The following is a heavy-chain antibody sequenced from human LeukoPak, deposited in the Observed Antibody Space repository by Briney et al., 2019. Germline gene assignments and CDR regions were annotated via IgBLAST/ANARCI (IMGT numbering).Heavy chain of an antibody. Sequence: SETLSLTCTVSGDSISSYYWSWIRQPPGKGLEWIGYIYYSGSTNYNPSLKSRVTISVDTSKNQFSLKLSSVTAADTAVYYCARGSGYYDSSGYQGDFYFDYWGQGTLVTVSS. CDR2: IYYSGST. CDR3: ARGSGYYDSSGYQGDFYFDY. J-gene: IGHJ4*02. D-gene: IGHD3-22*01. CDR1: GDSISSYY. V-gene: IGHV4-59*01.